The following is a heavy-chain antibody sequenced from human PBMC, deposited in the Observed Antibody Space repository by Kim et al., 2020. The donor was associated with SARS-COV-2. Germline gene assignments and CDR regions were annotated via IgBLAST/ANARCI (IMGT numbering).Heavy chain of an antibody. V-gene: IGHV4-59*13. D-gene: IGHD3-22*01. Sequence: SETLSLTCTGSGGSISSYYWSWIRQPPGKGLEWIGYIYYSGSTNYNPSLKSRVTISVDTSKNQFSLKLSSVTAADTAVYYCARSQYYYDSSGYYQTYYYYGMDVWGQGTTVTVSS. CDR3: ARSQYYYDSSGYYQTYYYYGMDV. CDR1: GGSISSYY. J-gene: IGHJ6*02. CDR2: IYYSGST.